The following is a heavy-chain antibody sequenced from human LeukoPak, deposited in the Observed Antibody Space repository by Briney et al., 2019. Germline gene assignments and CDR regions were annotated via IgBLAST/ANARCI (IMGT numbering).Heavy chain of an antibody. CDR1: GFTFSSYA. CDR3: ARGGLRGL. Sequence: PGGSLRLSCAASGFTFSSYAMHWVRQAPGKGLEWVAVISYDGSNKYYADSAKGRFTISRDNSKNTLYLQMNSLRAEDTAVYYCARGGLRGLWGQGTLVTVSS. J-gene: IGHJ4*02. V-gene: IGHV3-30*04. D-gene: IGHD1-26*01. CDR2: ISYDGSNK.